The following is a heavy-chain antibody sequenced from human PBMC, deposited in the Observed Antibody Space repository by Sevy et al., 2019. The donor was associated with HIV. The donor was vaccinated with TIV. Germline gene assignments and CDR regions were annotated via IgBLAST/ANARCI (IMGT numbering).Heavy chain of an antibody. D-gene: IGHD2-15*01. V-gene: IGHV3-48*02. CDR1: GFILSSYS. CDR3: ARDGSFCSGGSCYSSYYYYYYMDV. CDR2: ISSSSSTI. J-gene: IGHJ6*03. Sequence: GGSLRLSCAASGFILSSYSMNWVRQAPGKGLEWVSYISSSSSTIYYADSVKGRFTISRDNAKNSLYLQMNSLRDEDTAVHYCARDGSFCSGGSCYSSYYYYYYMDVWGKGPTVTVSS.